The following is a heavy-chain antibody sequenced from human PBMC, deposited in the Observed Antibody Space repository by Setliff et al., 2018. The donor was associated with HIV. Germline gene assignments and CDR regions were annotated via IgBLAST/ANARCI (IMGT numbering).Heavy chain of an antibody. Sequence: SVKVSCKASGDTLSIHPISWVRQAPGRGLDWMGGIIPAFGTPNYAQKFQGRVTITTDESTTTVFMELTGLTSEDTAVYYCARDQTGVAAAAFGGGSAWSDEGFDIWGQGTMVTVSS. CDR3: ARDQTGVAAAAFGGGSAWSDEGFDI. J-gene: IGHJ3*02. D-gene: IGHD6-13*01. CDR1: GDTLSIHP. CDR2: IIPAFGTP. V-gene: IGHV1-69*05.